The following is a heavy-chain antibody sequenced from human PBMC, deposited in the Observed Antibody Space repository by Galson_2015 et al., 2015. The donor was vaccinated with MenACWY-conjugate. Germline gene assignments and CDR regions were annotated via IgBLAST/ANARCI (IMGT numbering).Heavy chain of an antibody. V-gene: IGHV5-51*01. CDR3: ARHPPGGRGMDV. D-gene: IGHD1-26*01. CDR2: TSPGDSNT. Sequence: QSGAEVTKPGESLKISCTAPGYIFPTYWIAWVRQMPGKGLEWMGLTSPGDSNTRYSPSFQGQVTISADKSISTAYLQWSSLKASDTAMYYCARHPPGGRGMDVWGQGTTVTVSS. CDR1: GYIFPTYW. J-gene: IGHJ6*02.